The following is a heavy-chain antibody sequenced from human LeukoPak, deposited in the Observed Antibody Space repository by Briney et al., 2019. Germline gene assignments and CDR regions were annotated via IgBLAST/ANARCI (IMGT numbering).Heavy chain of an antibody. Sequence: GGSLRLSCAASGFTFSTYAMGWVRQAPGKGLEWVSYISSSGSTIYYADSVKGRFTISRDNAKNSLYLQMNSLRAEDTAVYYCARDPRSDIAVASGDYWGQGTLVTVSS. CDR1: GFTFSTYA. V-gene: IGHV3-48*03. J-gene: IGHJ4*02. D-gene: IGHD6-19*01. CDR3: ARDPRSDIAVASGDY. CDR2: ISSSGSTI.